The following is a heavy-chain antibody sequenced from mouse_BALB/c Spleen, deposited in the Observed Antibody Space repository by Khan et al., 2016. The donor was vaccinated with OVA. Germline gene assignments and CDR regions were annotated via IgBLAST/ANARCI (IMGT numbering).Heavy chain of an antibody. J-gene: IGHJ3*01. CDR3: TSSGYSAWFAY. CDR2: IDPENGET. V-gene: IGHV14-1*02. CDR1: GFNIKDYY. Sequence: VQLKQSGAELVRPGALVKLSCKASGFNIKDYYMHWVKQRPEQGLEWIGWIDPENGETVYDPKFQDKASITADTSSNTAYLQLSSLTSEDTAVYYCTSSGYSAWFAYWGQGTPVTVSA.